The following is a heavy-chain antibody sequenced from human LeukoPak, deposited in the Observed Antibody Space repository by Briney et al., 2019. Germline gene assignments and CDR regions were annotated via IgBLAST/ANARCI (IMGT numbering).Heavy chain of an antibody. CDR1: GGSISNYY. D-gene: IGHD6-13*01. CDR2: VYYSGTT. CDR3: TRGGQYSRSWFWGDY. J-gene: IGHJ4*02. Sequence: PSETLSLTCTVSGGSISNYYWSWIRQPPGKGLEGLGYVYYSGTTKYNPSLKSRVTISVDTSRSQFSLRLRSVTAADTALYYCTRGGQYSRSWFWGDYWGQGTLVTVSS. V-gene: IGHV4-59*01.